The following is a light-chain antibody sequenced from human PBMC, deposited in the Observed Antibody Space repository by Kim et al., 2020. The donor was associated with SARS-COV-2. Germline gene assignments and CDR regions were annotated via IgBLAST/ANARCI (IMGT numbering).Light chain of an antibody. V-gene: IGKV3-20*01. J-gene: IGKJ1*01. CDR1: QSVSRNY. CDR2: GAS. Sequence: SPGERAALSSRASQSVSRNYLAWYQQKPGQAPRLLIYGASSRATGIPDRFSGSGSGTDFTLTITRLEPEDFAVYYCQQYSSSPATFGQGTKVDIK. CDR3: QQYSSSPAT.